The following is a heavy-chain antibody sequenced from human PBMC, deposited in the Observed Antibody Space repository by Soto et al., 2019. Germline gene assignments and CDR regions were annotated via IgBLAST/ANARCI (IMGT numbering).Heavy chain of an antibody. CDR2: IRQDGSQK. J-gene: IGHJ4*02. CDR1: GFTFSNYW. CDR3: VRDGSSGWHFDS. D-gene: IGHD6-19*01. V-gene: IGHV3-7*01. Sequence: LRLSCEASGFTFSNYWMSWIRQAPGKGLEWVANIRQDGSQKYLVDSVMGRFTISRDNAKNSLYLQMNGLRTEDTAVYYYVRDGSSGWHFDSWGQGTLVTVSS.